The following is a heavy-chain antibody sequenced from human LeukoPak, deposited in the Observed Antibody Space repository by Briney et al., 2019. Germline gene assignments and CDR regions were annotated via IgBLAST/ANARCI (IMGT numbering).Heavy chain of an antibody. CDR1: GFTFSSYG. Sequence: GGSLRLSCAASGFTFSSYGMSWVRQAPGKGLEWVSAISGSGGSTYYADSVKGWFTISRDNSKNTLYLQMNSLRAEDTAVYYCAAARVLRYFDWLWWGQGTLVTVSS. CDR3: AAARVLRYFDWLW. CDR2: ISGSGGST. D-gene: IGHD3-9*01. J-gene: IGHJ4*02. V-gene: IGHV3-23*01.